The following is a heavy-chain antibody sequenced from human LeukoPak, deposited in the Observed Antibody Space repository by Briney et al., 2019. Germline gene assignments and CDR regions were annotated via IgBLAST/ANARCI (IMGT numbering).Heavy chain of an antibody. V-gene: IGHV5-51*01. J-gene: IGHJ3*02. Sequence: GESLKISCKGSGYSFTSYWIGWVRQMPGKGLEWMGIIYPGDSDTRYSPSFQGQVTISADKSISTAYLQWSSLKASDTAMYYCARHLIPAAGTDPHPPDDAFDIWGQGTMVTVSS. D-gene: IGHD6-13*01. CDR3: ARHLIPAAGTDPHPPDDAFDI. CDR1: GYSFTSYW. CDR2: IYPGDSDT.